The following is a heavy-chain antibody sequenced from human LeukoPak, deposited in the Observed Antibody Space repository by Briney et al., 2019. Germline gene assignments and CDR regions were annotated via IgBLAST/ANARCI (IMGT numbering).Heavy chain of an antibody. CDR2: IDRSGGST. Sequence: PGGSLRLSCAASGLNFSTHAMTWVRQAPGKGLVWVSAIDRSGGSTYYADSVKGRFTISRDNSENTLFLQMSSLRVEDTALYYCASLGTSDQSHFWGQGALATVSS. CDR3: ASLGTSDQSHF. D-gene: IGHD1-7*01. CDR1: GLNFSTHA. V-gene: IGHV3-23*01. J-gene: IGHJ4*02.